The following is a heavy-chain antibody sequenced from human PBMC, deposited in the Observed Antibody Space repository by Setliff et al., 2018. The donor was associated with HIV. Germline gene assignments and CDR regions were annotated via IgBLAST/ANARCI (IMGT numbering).Heavy chain of an antibody. CDR2: IYYSGST. J-gene: IGHJ2*01. CDR1: GGSITNYY. V-gene: IGHV4-59*08. Sequence: SETLSLTCTVSGGSITNYYWSWIRQPPGKELEWIGFIYYSGSTNYNPSLKSRVTISVDTSKHQFSLKLSSVTAADTAVYYCARHARSITMTTDWYFDLWGRGTLVTVSS. CDR3: ARHARSITMTTDWYFDL. D-gene: IGHD3-22*01.